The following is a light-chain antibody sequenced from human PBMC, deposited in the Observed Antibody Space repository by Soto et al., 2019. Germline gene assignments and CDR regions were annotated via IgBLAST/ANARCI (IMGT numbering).Light chain of an antibody. Sequence: QSALTQPPSASGSPGQSVTISCTGTSSDVCAYNYVSWYQQHAAKAHKLVIYEVTKRPSGVADRFSGSKSANTASLTVSGLEAEDEADYYCSSFASSNTWVFGGGTKLTVL. CDR3: SSFASSNTWV. CDR1: SSDVCAYNY. J-gene: IGLJ3*02. V-gene: IGLV2-8*01. CDR2: EVT.